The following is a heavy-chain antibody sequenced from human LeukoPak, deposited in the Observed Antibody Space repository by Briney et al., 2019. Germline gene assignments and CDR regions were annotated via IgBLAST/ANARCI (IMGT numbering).Heavy chain of an antibody. CDR2: IYYSGST. CDR3: AREGDGSSAPFDY. D-gene: IGHD5-24*01. CDR1: GGSISSYY. Sequence: SETLSLTCTVSGGSISSYYWSWIRPPPGKGLEWIGYIYYSGSTNYNPSLKSRVTISVDTSKNQFSLKLSSVTAADTAVYYCAREGDGSSAPFDYWGQGTLVTVSS. V-gene: IGHV4-59*01. J-gene: IGHJ4*02.